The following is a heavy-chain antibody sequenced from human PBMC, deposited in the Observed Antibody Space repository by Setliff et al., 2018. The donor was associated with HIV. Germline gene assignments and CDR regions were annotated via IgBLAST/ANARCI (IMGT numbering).Heavy chain of an antibody. V-gene: IGHV4-4*08. D-gene: IGHD4-17*01. CDR2: IYTSGST. Sequence: SETLSLTCTVSGGSISSYYWSWIRQPPGKGLEWIGYIYTSGSTNYNPSLKSRVTISVDTSENQFSLKLSSVTAADTAVYYCARAFYGDRFYFDYWGQGTLVTVSS. J-gene: IGHJ4*02. CDR1: GGSISSYY. CDR3: ARAFYGDRFYFDY.